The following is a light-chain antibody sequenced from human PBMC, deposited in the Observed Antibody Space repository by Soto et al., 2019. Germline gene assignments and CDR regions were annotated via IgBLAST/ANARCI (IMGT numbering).Light chain of an antibody. Sequence: IVLTQSPGTLSLSPWERATLSCRASRSVTTFLAWYQQRPGQAPRLPISEASNRAAGIPARFSGSGSGTDFTLTISRLEPEDFAVYYCQQYGSSPITFGQGTRLEIK. CDR3: QQYGSSPIT. V-gene: IGKV3-20*01. J-gene: IGKJ5*01. CDR1: RSVTTF. CDR2: EAS.